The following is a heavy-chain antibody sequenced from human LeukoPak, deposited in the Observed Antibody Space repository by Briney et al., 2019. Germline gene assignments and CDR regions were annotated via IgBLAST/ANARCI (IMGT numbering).Heavy chain of an antibody. CDR2: IYYSGST. Sequence: SETLSLTCTVSGGSISSSSYYWGWIRQPPGKGLEWIGSIYYSGSTYYNPSLKSRVTISVDTSKNQFSLKLSSVTAADTAVYYCARDLRGYDFWSGSSNINWFDPWGRGTLVTVSS. D-gene: IGHD3-3*01. CDR3: ARDLRGYDFWSGSSNINWFDP. V-gene: IGHV4-39*07. J-gene: IGHJ5*02. CDR1: GGSISSSSYY.